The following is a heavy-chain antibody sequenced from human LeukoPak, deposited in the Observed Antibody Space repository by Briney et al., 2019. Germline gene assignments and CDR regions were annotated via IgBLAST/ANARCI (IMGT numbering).Heavy chain of an antibody. J-gene: IGHJ4*02. CDR2: ISSSGSTI. V-gene: IGHV3-48*03. D-gene: IGHD5-18*01. CDR3: ASSGSSYGFDY. CDR1: GFTFSSYE. Sequence: GGSLRLSCAASGFTFSSYEMNWVRQAPGKGLEWVSYISSSGSTIYYADSVKGRFTISRDNAKNSLYLQMNSLRAEDTAIYYCASSGSSYGFDYWGQGTLVTVSS.